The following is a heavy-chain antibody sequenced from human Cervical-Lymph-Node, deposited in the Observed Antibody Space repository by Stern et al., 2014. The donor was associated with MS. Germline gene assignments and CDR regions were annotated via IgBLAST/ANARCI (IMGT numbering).Heavy chain of an antibody. Sequence: EVQLLESGGGLVQPGKSLRLSCAASGFSFNSYGMTWVRQAPGKGLEWVANIKGDGSEKYFGDAVEGRFSISRDNAKNSLYLQMSSLRAEDTAVYYCARCLNHDNSGFCDAFDIWGQGTLVTVSS. V-gene: IGHV3-7*01. CDR1: GFSFNSYG. J-gene: IGHJ3*02. D-gene: IGHD3-22*01. CDR3: ARCLNHDNSGFCDAFDI. CDR2: IKGDGSEK.